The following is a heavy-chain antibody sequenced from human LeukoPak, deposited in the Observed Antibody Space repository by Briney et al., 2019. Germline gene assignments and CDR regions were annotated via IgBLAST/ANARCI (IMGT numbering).Heavy chain of an antibody. Sequence: ASVKVSCKASGYTFTGYYVHWVRQAPGQGLEWMGWISAYNGNTNYAQKLQGRVTMTTDTSTSTAYMELRSLRSDDTAVYYCARGSGGVATIPDDYWGQGTLVTVSS. CDR2: ISAYNGNT. CDR1: GYTFTGYY. V-gene: IGHV1-18*04. CDR3: ARGSGGVATIPDDY. D-gene: IGHD5-12*01. J-gene: IGHJ4*02.